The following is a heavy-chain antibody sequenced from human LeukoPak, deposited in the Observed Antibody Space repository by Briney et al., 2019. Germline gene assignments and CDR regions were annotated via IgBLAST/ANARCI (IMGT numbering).Heavy chain of an antibody. J-gene: IGHJ4*02. CDR1: GYTFTSDD. Sequence: GASVKVSCKASGYTFTSDDINWVRQAAGQGLEWMGWISTGNGNTNYGQKFQGRVTMTTDTSTGTAYMELRSLRSDDTAMYHCARANNWNYALGYWGQGTLVTVSS. CDR2: ISTGNGNT. V-gene: IGHV1-18*01. D-gene: IGHD1-7*01. CDR3: ARANNWNYALGY.